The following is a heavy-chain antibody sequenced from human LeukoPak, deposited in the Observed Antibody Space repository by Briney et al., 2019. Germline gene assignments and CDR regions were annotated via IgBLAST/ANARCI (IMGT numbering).Heavy chain of an antibody. CDR1: GYTFINYG. V-gene: IGHV1-18*01. D-gene: IGHD4-17*01. CDR3: ARGDDYGDYWGLY. J-gene: IGHJ4*02. Sequence: ASVKVSCKASGYTFINYGISWVRQAPGQGLEWMGWISAENGNTGYVENLRGRVTMTTDTSSSTVYMELRSLISDDAAVYYCARGDDYGDYWGLYWGQGTLVTVSS. CDR2: ISAENGNT.